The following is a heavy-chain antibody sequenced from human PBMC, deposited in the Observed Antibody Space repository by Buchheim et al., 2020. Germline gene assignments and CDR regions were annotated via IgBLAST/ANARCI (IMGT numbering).Heavy chain of an antibody. CDR3: ARAEIYYDFWSGYYSY. Sequence: QVQLVQSGAEVKKPGASVKVSCKASGYTFTSYAMHWVRQAPGQRLEWMGWINAGNGNTKYSQKFQGRVTITRDTSARPAYMELSSLRSEDTAVYYCARAEIYYDFWSGYYSYWGQGTL. CDR1: GYTFTSYA. V-gene: IGHV1-3*01. D-gene: IGHD3-3*01. CDR2: INAGNGNT. J-gene: IGHJ4*02.